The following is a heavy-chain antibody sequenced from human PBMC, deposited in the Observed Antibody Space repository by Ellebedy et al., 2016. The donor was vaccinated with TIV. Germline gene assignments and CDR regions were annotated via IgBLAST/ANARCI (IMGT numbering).Heavy chain of an antibody. Sequence: GGSLRLSXAASGFTFSSYGMHWVRQAPGKGLEWVAVISYDGSNKYYADSVKGRFTISRDNSKNTLYLQMNSLRAEDTAVYYCAKDRGDNWFDPWGQGTLVTVSS. V-gene: IGHV3-30*18. CDR1: GFTFSSYG. CDR2: ISYDGSNK. J-gene: IGHJ5*02. CDR3: AKDRGDNWFDP.